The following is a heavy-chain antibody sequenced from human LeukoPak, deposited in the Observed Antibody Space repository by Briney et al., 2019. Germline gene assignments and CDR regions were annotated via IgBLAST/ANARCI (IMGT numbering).Heavy chain of an antibody. CDR1: GFTSSSHW. V-gene: IGHV3-7*03. CDR2: IKQDGSEK. D-gene: IGHD3-16*01. CDR3: ASGAYGMDV. J-gene: IGHJ6*02. Sequence: PGGSLRLSCAASGFTSSSHWMTWVRQAPGKGLEWVANIKQDGSEKYYVDSVKGRFTISRDSAKSSLYLQMNSLRAEDTAVYYCASGAYGMDVWGQGTTVTVSS.